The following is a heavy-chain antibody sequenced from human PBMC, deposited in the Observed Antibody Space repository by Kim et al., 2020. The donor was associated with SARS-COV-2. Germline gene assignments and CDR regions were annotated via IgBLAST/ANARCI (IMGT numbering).Heavy chain of an antibody. Sequence: SLKSRVTISVDTSKNQFSLKLSSLTAADTAIYYCARVWVEMATIVAAFDIWGQGTMVTVSS. J-gene: IGHJ3*02. V-gene: IGHV4-31*02. D-gene: IGHD5-12*01. CDR3: ARVWVEMATIVAAFDI.